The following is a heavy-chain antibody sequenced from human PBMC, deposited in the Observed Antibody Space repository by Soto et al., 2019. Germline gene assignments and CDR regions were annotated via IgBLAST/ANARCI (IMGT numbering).Heavy chain of an antibody. V-gene: IGHV4-30-4*01. D-gene: IGHD1-1*01. Sequence: QVQLQESGPGLVKPSQTLSLTCTVFGGSLSSGDYYWSWIRQPPGKGLEWIGYVHHSGSTYYNPSLQSRATISIDTSKNQFSLKLSSVTATDTAMYYCARERTTAAFDYWGQGTLVTVSA. CDR2: VHHSGST. CDR3: ARERTTAAFDY. J-gene: IGHJ4*02. CDR1: GGSLSSGDYY.